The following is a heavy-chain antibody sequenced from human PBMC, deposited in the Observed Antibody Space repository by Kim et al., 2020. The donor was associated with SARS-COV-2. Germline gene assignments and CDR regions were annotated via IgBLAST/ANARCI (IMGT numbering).Heavy chain of an antibody. D-gene: IGHD2-21*02. CDR2: IYYSGST. CDR3: ARDRRCAYCGGDCSCVGGMDV. J-gene: IGHJ6*02. CDR1: GGSVSSGSYY. Sequence: SETLSLTCTVSGGSVSSGSYYWSWIRQPPGKGLEWIGYIYYSGSTNYNPSLKSRVTISVDTSKNQFSLKLSSVTAADTAVYYCARDRRCAYCGGDCSCVGGMDVWGQGTTVTVSS. V-gene: IGHV4-61*01.